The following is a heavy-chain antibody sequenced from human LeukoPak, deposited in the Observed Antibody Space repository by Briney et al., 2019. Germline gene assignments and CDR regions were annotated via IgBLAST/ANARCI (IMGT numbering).Heavy chain of an antibody. CDR1: GFTFSSYG. V-gene: IGHV3-30*18. Sequence: GGSLRLSCAASGFTFSSYGMHWVRQAPGKGLEWVAVISYDGSNKYYADSVKGRFTISRDNSKNTLYLQMNSLRAEDTAVYYCAKDRGSYLDYWSQGTLVTVSS. D-gene: IGHD1-26*01. J-gene: IGHJ4*02. CDR3: AKDRGSYLDY. CDR2: ISYDGSNK.